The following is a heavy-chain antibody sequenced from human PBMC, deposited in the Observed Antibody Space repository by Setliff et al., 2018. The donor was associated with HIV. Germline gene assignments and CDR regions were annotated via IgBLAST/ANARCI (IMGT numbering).Heavy chain of an antibody. V-gene: IGHV1-69*13. CDR3: ARVPEIQLSGLVTSWGAFDV. CDR2: IIPLFGVA. CDR1: GDIINRYA. Sequence: SVKVSCKASGDIINRYAISWVRQAPGQGLEWMGGIIPLFGVANYAQMFQGRVTFTADESTRTAYMELSSLRSEDTAVYYCARVPEIQLSGLVTSWGAFDVWGQGTLVTVSS. J-gene: IGHJ3*01. D-gene: IGHD3-3*01.